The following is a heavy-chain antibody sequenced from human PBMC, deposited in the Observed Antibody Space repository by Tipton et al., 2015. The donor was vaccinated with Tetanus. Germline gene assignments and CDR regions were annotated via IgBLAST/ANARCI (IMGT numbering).Heavy chain of an antibody. V-gene: IGHV4-59*01. J-gene: IGHJ3*01. CDR1: GASISSYY. Sequence: LRLSCTVSGASISSYYWSWIRKPPGKGLEWIGFIYYNGSTVYNPSLKRRVTISVDTSKKQFSLKLSSVTAADTAVYFCARRSYCTSSRCFDAFDLWGPGTRVTVSS. CDR2: IYYNGST. D-gene: IGHD2-8*01. CDR3: ARRSYCTSSRCFDAFDL.